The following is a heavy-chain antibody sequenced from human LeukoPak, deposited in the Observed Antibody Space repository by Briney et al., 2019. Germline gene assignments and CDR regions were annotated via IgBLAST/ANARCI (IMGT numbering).Heavy chain of an antibody. J-gene: IGHJ6*02. CDR3: ARGPTDYGSGVYGMDV. Sequence: ASVKVSCKASGYTFTSYDIDWVRQATGQGLEWMGWMNPNSGNTGYAQKFQGRVTMTRNTSISTAYMELSSLRSEDMAVYYCARGPTDYGSGVYGMDVWGQGTTVTVSS. D-gene: IGHD3-10*01. CDR2: MNPNSGNT. V-gene: IGHV1-8*01. CDR1: GYTFTSYD.